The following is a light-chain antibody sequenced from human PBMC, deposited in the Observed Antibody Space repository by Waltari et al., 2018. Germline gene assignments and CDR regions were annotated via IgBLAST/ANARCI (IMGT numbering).Light chain of an antibody. V-gene: IGKV3-15*01. J-gene: IGKJ1*01. CDR3: QQYNAWPRT. Sequence: EIVMTQSPATLSVSPGERATLSCRASRGVSSSLAWYQEKPGQAPRPLIYGASTRATGSPGRISGSGSGAEFTLTISSLQSEDSAVYYCQQYNAWPRTFGQGTKLEVK. CDR1: RGVSSS. CDR2: GAS.